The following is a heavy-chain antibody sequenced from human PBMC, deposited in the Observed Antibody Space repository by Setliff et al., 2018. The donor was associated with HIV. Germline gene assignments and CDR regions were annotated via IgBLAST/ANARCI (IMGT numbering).Heavy chain of an antibody. V-gene: IGHV1-8*02. Sequence: AASVKVSCKASGYTFTNYDINWVRQATGQGLEWMGWLNPRSGATGYAQKFQGRVTMTGDTSISTVYMELSSLRSDDTAVYYCAREKRSSTWLYSSGGTVDYWGLGTLVTVSS. CDR2: LNPRSGAT. CDR3: AREKRSSTWLYSSGGTVDY. D-gene: IGHD6-25*01. CDR1: GYTFTNYD. J-gene: IGHJ4*02.